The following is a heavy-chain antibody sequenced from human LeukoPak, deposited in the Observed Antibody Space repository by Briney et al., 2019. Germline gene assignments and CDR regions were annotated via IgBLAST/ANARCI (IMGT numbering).Heavy chain of an antibody. Sequence: GGSLRLSCTASGFTFGDYPMRWFRQAPGKGLEWEGFIGSEAYGGTTEYVASVKGSFTVSRDDSKSIAYLQMNSLKTEDTAVYYCSRGRGYCSGARCYAALNWFDPWGQGTLVTVSS. D-gene: IGHD2-15*01. CDR3: SRGRGYCSGARCYAALNWFDP. V-gene: IGHV3-49*03. CDR1: GFTFGDYP. CDR2: IGSEAYGGTT. J-gene: IGHJ5*02.